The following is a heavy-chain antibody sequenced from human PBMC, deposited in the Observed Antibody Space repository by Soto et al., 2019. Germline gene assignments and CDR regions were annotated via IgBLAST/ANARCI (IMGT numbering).Heavy chain of an antibody. Sequence: SETLSLTCTVSGGSLSSGAYYWSWIRQHPGKGLEWIGYIYYSGSTYYNPSLESRVTLSVDTSTKQFFLKVSSVTAADTAVYYCARANYFESSGPFDYWGQGTLVTVSS. V-gene: IGHV4-31*03. J-gene: IGHJ4*02. CDR2: IYYSGST. D-gene: IGHD3-22*01. CDR1: GGSLSSGAYY. CDR3: ARANYFESSGPFDY.